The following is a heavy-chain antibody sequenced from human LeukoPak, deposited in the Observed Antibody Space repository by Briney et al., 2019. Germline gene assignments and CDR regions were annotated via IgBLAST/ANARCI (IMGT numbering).Heavy chain of an antibody. CDR3: ARDIYYDSSGYYGSVY. D-gene: IGHD3-22*01. CDR1: GFTFSSYG. Sequence: GGSLRLSCAASGFTFSSYGMHWIRQAPGKGLEWVAFIRNDGSIIYNADSVKGRFTISRDNAKNSLYLQMNSLRAEDTAVYYCARDIYYDSSGYYGSVYWGQGTLVTVSS. J-gene: IGHJ4*02. CDR2: IRNDGSII. V-gene: IGHV3-30*02.